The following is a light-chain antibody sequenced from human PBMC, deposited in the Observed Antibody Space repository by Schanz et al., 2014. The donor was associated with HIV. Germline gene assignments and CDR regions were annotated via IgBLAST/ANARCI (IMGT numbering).Light chain of an antibody. CDR3: SSYTSSSTWV. CDR2: DVT. J-gene: IGLJ3*02. V-gene: IGLV2-14*03. Sequence: QSALTQPASVSGTPGQSITISCTGSESDVGGYNYVSWHQQHPGKAPKLMIYDVTDRPSGVSNRFSGSKSGNTASLTISGHQSEDEADYYCSSYTSSSTWVFGGGTKLTVL. CDR1: ESDVGGYNY.